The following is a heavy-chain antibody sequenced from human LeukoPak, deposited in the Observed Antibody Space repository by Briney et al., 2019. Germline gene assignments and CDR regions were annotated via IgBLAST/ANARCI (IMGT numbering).Heavy chain of an antibody. Sequence: PGGSLRLSCAASGFTFSSYAMSWVRQAPGKGLEWDSPISGSGGSTYYADSVKGRFTISRDNSKNTLYLQMNSLRAEDTAVYYCAKVEYSGSWYFDYWGQGTLVTVSS. CDR2: ISGSGGST. CDR1: GFTFSSYA. CDR3: AKVEYSGSWYFDY. J-gene: IGHJ4*02. V-gene: IGHV3-23*01. D-gene: IGHD6-13*01.